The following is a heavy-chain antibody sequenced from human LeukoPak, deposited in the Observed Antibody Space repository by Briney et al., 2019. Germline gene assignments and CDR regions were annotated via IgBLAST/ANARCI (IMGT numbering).Heavy chain of an antibody. D-gene: IGHD2-2*01. CDR1: GGTFSSYA. Sequence: VASVKVSCKASGGTFSSYAISWVRQAPGQGLEWTGGIIPIFGTANYAQKFQGRVTITADESASTAYMELSSLRSEDTAVYYCARDVSACSTLVFPDHGWFDPWGQGTLVTVSS. V-gene: IGHV1-69*01. CDR3: ARDVSACSTLVFPDHGWFDP. J-gene: IGHJ5*02. CDR2: IIPIFGTA.